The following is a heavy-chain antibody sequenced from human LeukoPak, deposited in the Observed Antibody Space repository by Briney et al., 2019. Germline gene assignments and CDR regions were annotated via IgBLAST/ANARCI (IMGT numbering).Heavy chain of an antibody. CDR2: IYYSGST. J-gene: IGHJ3*02. D-gene: IGHD3-16*01. CDR1: GGSISSYY. V-gene: IGHV4-59*01. Sequence: SEALSLTCTVSGGSISSYYWSWIRQPPGKGLEWIGYIYYSGSTNYNPSLKSRVTISVDTSKNQFSLKLSSVTAADTAVYYCARDKGGAFDIWGQGTMVTVSS. CDR3: ARDKGGAFDI.